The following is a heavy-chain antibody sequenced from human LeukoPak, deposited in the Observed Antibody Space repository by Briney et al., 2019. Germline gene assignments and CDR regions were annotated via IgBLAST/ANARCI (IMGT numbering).Heavy chain of an antibody. CDR1: GGSISTSSYY. D-gene: IGHD4-11*01. CDR2: MDYSGST. Sequence: SETLSLTCSVSGGSISTSSYYWGWIRQAPGKGLEWIGSMDYSGSTYYNPSLKSRVTISVDTSKNQFSLKLSSVTAADTAVYYCARYSNYGDYYYYYMDVWGKGTTVTVSS. J-gene: IGHJ6*03. CDR3: ARYSNYGDYYYYYMDV. V-gene: IGHV4-39*07.